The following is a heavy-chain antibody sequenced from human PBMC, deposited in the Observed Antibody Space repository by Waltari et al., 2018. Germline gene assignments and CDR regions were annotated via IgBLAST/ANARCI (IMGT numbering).Heavy chain of an antibody. J-gene: IGHJ3*02. D-gene: IGHD3-16*01. CDR1: GFPFSPYN. Sequence: EVQLVESGGGLVKPGGSVRLSWAASGFPFSPYNINWVRRAPGKGLDGVPSISSTSSYIYYADSVKGRFTISRDNANNSLYLQMSSLRAEETAIYYCARDSARNYDYISGGHAFDIWGQGTMITVSS. V-gene: IGHV3-21*02. CDR2: ISSTSSYI. CDR3: ARDSARNYDYISGGHAFDI.